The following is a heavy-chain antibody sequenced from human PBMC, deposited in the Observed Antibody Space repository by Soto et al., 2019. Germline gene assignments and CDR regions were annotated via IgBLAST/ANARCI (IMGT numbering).Heavy chain of an antibody. CDR2: IWSDGSSK. Sequence: QVQLVESGGGVVQPGRSLTLSCAASGFAFGNYGIHWVRQAPGKGLEWVAVIWSDGSSKYYGDSVKGRFTISRDNSKNKVYLPMDSLGAEGTAGYFRAGDLGEEPAGKGAGSQFEYRGQGTLVTVSS. D-gene: IGHD3-16*01. CDR3: AGDLGEEPAGKGAGSQFEY. CDR1: GFAFGNYG. V-gene: IGHV3-33*01. J-gene: IGHJ4*02.